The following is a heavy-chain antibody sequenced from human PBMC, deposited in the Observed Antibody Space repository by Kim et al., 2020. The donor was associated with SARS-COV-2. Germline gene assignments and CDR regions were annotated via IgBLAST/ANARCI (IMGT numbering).Heavy chain of an antibody. J-gene: IGHJ6*03. D-gene: IGHD3-22*01. Sequence: GGSLSLSCVGSGFAFSQYDLNWVRQAPGKGLEWISFITRQSGTIYYTDSLKGRMTISRDNDINSLYLQMNSLTAADTAVYYCARSPPDYEFWINKGFYM. CDR2: ITRQSGTI. V-gene: IGHV3-48*03. CDR3: ARSPPDYEFWINKGFYM. CDR1: GFAFSQYD.